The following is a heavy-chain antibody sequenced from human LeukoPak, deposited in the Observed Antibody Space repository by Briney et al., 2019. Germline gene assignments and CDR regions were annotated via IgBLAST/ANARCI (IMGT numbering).Heavy chain of an antibody. CDR1: GFTFSIYG. V-gene: IGHV3-30-3*01. Sequence: PGRSLRLSCAASGFTFSIYGIHWVRQAPGKGLEWVAGISYNGTNEYYPDSLKGRFTISRDNSKNTLYLQINSLRAEDTALYYCARDRGGSGWYYFDYWGQGTLVTVSS. CDR3: ARDRGGSGWYYFDY. J-gene: IGHJ4*02. D-gene: IGHD6-19*01. CDR2: ISYNGTNE.